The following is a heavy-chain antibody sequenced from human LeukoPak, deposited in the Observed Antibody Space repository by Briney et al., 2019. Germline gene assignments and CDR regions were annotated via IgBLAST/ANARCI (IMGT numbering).Heavy chain of an antibody. V-gene: IGHV3-48*03. CDR3: ARGGGPEWAFDI. Sequence: VGSLRLSCASSGFTFSSYEMNWVRQDPGKGLEWVSFISNGSGTIYYADSVKGRFTISRDNDQNSLYLQMNSLRAEDTAVYYCARGGGPEWAFDIWGQGTMVTVSS. CDR1: GFTFSSYE. CDR2: ISNGSGTI. D-gene: IGHD3-3*01. J-gene: IGHJ3*02.